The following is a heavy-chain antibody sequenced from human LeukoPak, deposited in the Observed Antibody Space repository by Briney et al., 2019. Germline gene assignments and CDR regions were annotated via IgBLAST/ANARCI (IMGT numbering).Heavy chain of an antibody. Sequence: GGSLRLSCAASGFTFSAYSMNWVRQAPGRGLEWVSYISSVSRTIYYADSVKGRFTIPRDNADNSLYLLMNSLRADDTAVYYCVRESITGDRDFDYWGQGTLITVSS. CDR3: VRESITGDRDFDY. CDR2: ISSVSRTI. D-gene: IGHD7-27*01. CDR1: GFTFSAYS. J-gene: IGHJ4*02. V-gene: IGHV3-48*01.